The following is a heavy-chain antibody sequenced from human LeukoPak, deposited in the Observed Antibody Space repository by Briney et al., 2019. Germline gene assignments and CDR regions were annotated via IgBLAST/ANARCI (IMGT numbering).Heavy chain of an antibody. V-gene: IGHV3-30*18. CDR2: ISYDGSNK. J-gene: IGHJ1*01. CDR3: AKDFRAWGYFDWLFQH. Sequence: PGRSMRLSCAASGFTFSSYGMHWVRQAPGKGLEWVTVISYDGSNKYYADSVKGRFTISRDNSKNTLYLQMNSLGVEDTAVYYCAKDFRAWGYFDWLFQHWGQGTLVTVSS. CDR1: GFTFSSYG. D-gene: IGHD3-9*01.